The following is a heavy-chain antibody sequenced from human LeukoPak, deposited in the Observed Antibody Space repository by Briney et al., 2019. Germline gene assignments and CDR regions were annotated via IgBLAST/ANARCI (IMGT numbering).Heavy chain of an antibody. V-gene: IGHV1-8*01. CDR2: MNPNSGNT. D-gene: IGHD3-3*01. CDR1: GYTFTSYD. Sequence: ASVKLSCKASGYTFTSYDINWVRQATGQGLEWMGWMNPNSGNTGYAQKFQSRVTMTRNTSISTAYMELSSLRSEDTAVYYCARARTPEIFGVVIHIPYYYYYMDVWGKGTTVTVSS. CDR3: ARARTPEIFGVVIHIPYYYYYMDV. J-gene: IGHJ6*03.